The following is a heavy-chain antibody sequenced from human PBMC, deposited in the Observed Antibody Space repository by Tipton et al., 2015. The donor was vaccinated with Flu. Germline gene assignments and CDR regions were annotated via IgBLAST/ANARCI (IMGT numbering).Heavy chain of an antibody. CDR2: IYYSGST. J-gene: IGHJ4*02. V-gene: IGHV4-39*07. CDR3: ARDTIFGVAH. CDR1: GGSISSSSYY. D-gene: IGHD3-3*01. Sequence: LRLSCTVSGGSISSSSYYWGWILQPPGKGLEWIGSIYYSGSTYYNPSLKSRVTISVDTSKNQFSLKLSSVTAADTAVYCCARDTIFGVAHWGQGTLVTVSS.